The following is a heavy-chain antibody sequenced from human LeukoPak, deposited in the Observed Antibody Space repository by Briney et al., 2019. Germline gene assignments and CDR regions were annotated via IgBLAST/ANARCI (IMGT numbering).Heavy chain of an antibody. J-gene: IGHJ4*02. CDR1: GFTFSSYG. D-gene: IGHD6-13*01. CDR3: EKDSSVAAAGFDY. V-gene: IGHV3-30*18. Sequence: GRSLRLSCAASGFTFSSYGMHWVRQAPGKGLEWVAVISYDGSNKYYADSVKGRFTISRDNSKNTLYLQMNSLRAEDTAVYYCEKDSSVAAAGFDYWGQGTLVTVS. CDR2: ISYDGSNK.